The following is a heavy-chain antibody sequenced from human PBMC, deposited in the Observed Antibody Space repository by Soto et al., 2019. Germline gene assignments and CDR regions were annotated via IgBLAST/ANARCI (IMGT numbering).Heavy chain of an antibody. CDR1: GFTFSSYA. CDR2: ISYDGSNK. J-gene: IGHJ6*02. V-gene: IGHV3-30-3*01. CDR3: ARVRTGTVGAMRRYYYYGMDV. D-gene: IGHD1-26*01. Sequence: PGGSLRFSCAASGFTFSSYAMHWVRQAPGKGLEWVAVISYDGSNKYYADSVKGRFTISRDNSKNTLYLQMNSLRAEDTAVYYCARVRTGTVGAMRRYYYYGMDVWGHGTTVTVSS.